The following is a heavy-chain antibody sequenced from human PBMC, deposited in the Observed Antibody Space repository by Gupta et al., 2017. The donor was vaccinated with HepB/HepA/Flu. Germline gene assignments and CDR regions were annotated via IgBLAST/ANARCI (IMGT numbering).Heavy chain of an antibody. J-gene: IGHJ4*02. CDR3: AKERAGNFDY. CDR2: ISWNSGTI. V-gene: IGHV3-9*01. D-gene: IGHD6-19*01. Sequence: EVQLVESGGGLVQPGRSLRLSCAASGFTFDDYTMHWVRQAPGKGLEWVSGISWNSGTIVYADSVKGRFTISRDNAKNSLYLQMNSLRAEDTALYYCAKERAGNFDYWGQGTLVTVSS. CDR1: GFTFDDYT.